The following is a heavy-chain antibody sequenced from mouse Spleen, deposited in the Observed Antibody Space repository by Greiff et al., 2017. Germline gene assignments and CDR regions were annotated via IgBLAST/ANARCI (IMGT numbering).Heavy chain of an antibody. V-gene: IGHV5-17*03. CDR2: ISSGSSII. Sequence: DVKLVESGGGLVKPGGSLKVSCAASGFTFSDYGMHWVRQAPEKGLEWVAYISSGSSIIYYADTVKGRFTISRDNAKNTLFLQMTSLKSEDTATYHCAREGDYGNYEPYWGQGTLVTVSA. J-gene: IGHJ3*01. CDR1: GFTFSDYG. D-gene: IGHD2-1*01. CDR3: AREGDYGNYEPY.